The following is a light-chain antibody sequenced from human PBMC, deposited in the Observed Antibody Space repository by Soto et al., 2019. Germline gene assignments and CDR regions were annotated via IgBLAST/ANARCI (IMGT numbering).Light chain of an antibody. V-gene: IGKV1-6*01. J-gene: IGKJ1*01. CDR3: LQDYNYPWT. CDR1: QGIRND. CDR2: AAS. Sequence: AIQMTQSPSSLSASVGDRVTITCRASQGIRNDLGWYQQKPGKAPKLLIYAASSLQSGVPSRFSGSGSGTDVSLTISSLQPEDFATYYCLQDYNYPWTFGQGTKVEIK.